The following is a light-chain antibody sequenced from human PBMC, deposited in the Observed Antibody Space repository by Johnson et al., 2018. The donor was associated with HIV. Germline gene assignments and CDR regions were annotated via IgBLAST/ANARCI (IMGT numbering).Light chain of an antibody. CDR3: GTWDSSLSAYV. V-gene: IGLV1-51*01. CDR1: SSNIGNHY. CDR2: DNN. Sequence: QSVLTQSPSVSAAPGQKVTISCSGTSSNIGNHYVSWYQLLPGTAPKLLIYDNNQRPSGIPDRFSVSKSGTSATLGITGLQTENEADYYCGTWDSSLSAYVVGIGTKVTVL. J-gene: IGLJ1*01.